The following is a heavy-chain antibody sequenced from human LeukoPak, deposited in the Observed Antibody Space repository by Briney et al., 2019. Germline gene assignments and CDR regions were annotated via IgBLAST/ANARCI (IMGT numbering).Heavy chain of an antibody. D-gene: IGHD6-13*01. CDR2: ISYDGSNK. CDR1: GFTFSSYA. V-gene: IGHV3-30-3*01. J-gene: IGHJ4*02. Sequence: GRSLRLSCAASGFTFSSYAMLWVRQAPGKGLEWVAVISYDGSNKYYADSVKGRFTISRDNSKNTLYLQMNSLRAEDTAVYYCATGPHSSWYGLDYWGQGTLVTVSS. CDR3: ATGPHSSWYGLDY.